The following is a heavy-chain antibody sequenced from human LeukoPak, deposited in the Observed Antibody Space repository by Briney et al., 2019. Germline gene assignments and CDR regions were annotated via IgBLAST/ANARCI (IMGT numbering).Heavy chain of an antibody. Sequence: PGGSLRLSCEASGFTFNTYSMNWARQAPGKGLEWVSSIDSSGGYMFYADSVKGRFTISRDNARNSLFLQMNSLRVEDTAVYYCASQSFARFDPWGQGTLVTVSS. D-gene: IGHD3-16*01. CDR3: ASQSFARFDP. CDR1: GFTFNTYS. J-gene: IGHJ5*02. V-gene: IGHV3-21*01. CDR2: IDSSGGYM.